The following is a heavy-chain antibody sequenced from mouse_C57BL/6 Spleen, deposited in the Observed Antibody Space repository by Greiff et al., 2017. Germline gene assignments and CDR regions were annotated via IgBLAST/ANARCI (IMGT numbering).Heavy chain of an antibody. Sequence: ESGPGLVKPSQSLSLTCSVTGYSITSGYYWNWIRQFPGNKLEWMGYISYDGSNNYNPSLKNRISITRDTSKNQFFLKLNSVTTEDTATYYCARYYYGSSSHWYFDVWGTGTTVTVSS. CDR3: ARYYYGSSSHWYFDV. D-gene: IGHD1-1*01. J-gene: IGHJ1*03. CDR1: GYSITSGYY. V-gene: IGHV3-6*01. CDR2: ISYDGSN.